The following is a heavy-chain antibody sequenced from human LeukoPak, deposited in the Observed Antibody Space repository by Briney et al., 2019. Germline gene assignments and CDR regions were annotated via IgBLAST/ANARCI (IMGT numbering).Heavy chain of an antibody. J-gene: IGHJ5*02. D-gene: IGHD4-17*01. V-gene: IGHV4-39*07. Sequence: PSETLSLTCTVSGGSISSSSYYWGWIRQPPGKGLEWIGSIYYSGSTYYNPSLKSRVTISVDTSKNQFSLKLSSVTAADTAVYYCARHQTTTDFWLDPWGQGILVTVSS. CDR1: GGSISSSSYY. CDR3: ARHQTTTDFWLDP. CDR2: IYYSGST.